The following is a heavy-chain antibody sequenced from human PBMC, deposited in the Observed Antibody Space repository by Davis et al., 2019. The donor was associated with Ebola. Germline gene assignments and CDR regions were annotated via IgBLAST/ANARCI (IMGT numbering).Heavy chain of an antibody. D-gene: IGHD6-13*01. V-gene: IGHV3-69-1*01. CDR2: FGTGGDT. Sequence: GESLKISCETSGFIFRNYVMSWVRQAPGKGLEWVSTFGTGGDTYYADSVKGRFSISRDNAKNSLYLQMNSLRAEDTAVYYCARESSSSWYPYRYFDYWGQGTLVTVSS. CDR3: ARESSSSWYPYRYFDY. J-gene: IGHJ4*02. CDR1: GFIFRNYV.